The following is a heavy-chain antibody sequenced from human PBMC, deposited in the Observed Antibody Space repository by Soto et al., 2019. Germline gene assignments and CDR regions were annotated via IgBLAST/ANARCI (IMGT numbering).Heavy chain of an antibody. D-gene: IGHD1-26*01. CDR3: GRDISDYSGSHYRYFDY. J-gene: IGHJ4*02. V-gene: IGHV3-30*04. CDR2: ISLDARTK. Sequence: QVQLVESGGGVVQPGRSLRLSCAASGFTFSSYAMHWIRQAPGKGLEWVAVISLDARTKFYADSVEGRFTISRDSSKNAVYLQMDSLRPDDTAVYYCGRDISDYSGSHYRYFDYWGQGTLVTVSS. CDR1: GFTFSSYA.